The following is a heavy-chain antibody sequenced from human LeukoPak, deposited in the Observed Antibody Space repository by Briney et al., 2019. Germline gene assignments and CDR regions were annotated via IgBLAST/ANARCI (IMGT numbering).Heavy chain of an antibody. J-gene: IGHJ4*02. V-gene: IGHV3-7*03. Sequence: GGSLRLACAASGFTFSTYWMSWVRQAPGKGLEWVANINQGGGEKYYVDSVKGRFTISRDNAKNSLYLQMNSLRAEDTAVYYCARFHSTSSLDYWGQGSLVTVSS. CDR1: GFTFSTYW. CDR3: ARFHSTSSLDY. CDR2: INQGGGEK. D-gene: IGHD6-6*01.